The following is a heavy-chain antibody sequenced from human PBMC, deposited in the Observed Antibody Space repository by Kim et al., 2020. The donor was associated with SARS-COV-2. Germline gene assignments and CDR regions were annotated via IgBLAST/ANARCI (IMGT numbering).Heavy chain of an antibody. J-gene: IGHJ3*02. CDR2: ISSSGSTI. CDR3: ARVKGRWLQLFENMDAFDI. Sequence: GGSLRLSCAASGFTFSSYEMNWVRQAPGKGLEWVSYISSSGSTIYYADSVKGRFTISRDNAKNSLYLQMNSLRAEDTAVYYCARVKGRWLQLFENMDAFDIWGQGTMVTVSS. CDR1: GFTFSSYE. V-gene: IGHV3-48*03. D-gene: IGHD5-12*01.